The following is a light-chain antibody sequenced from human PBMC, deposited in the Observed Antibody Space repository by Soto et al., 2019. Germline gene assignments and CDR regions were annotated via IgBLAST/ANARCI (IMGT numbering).Light chain of an antibody. Sequence: EIVLTQSPGTLSLSPGERATLSCRASQSVSSSYLAWYQQKPGQAPRLLIYGASTRATGIPDRFSGSGSGTDFTLTISRLEPEDFAVYYCQQCGSSPLTFGPGTKVDLK. CDR3: QQCGSSPLT. V-gene: IGKV3-20*01. J-gene: IGKJ3*01. CDR1: QSVSSSY. CDR2: GAS.